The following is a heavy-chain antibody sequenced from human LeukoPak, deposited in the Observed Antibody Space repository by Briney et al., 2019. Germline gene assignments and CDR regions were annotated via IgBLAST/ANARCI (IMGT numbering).Heavy chain of an antibody. Sequence: PGGSLRLSCAASGFTFSSYAMSWVRQAPGKGLEWVSAISGSGGSTYYADSVKGRFTISRDNAKNTVYLQMNSLRAEDTAMYYCARSFSGSRDYWGQGTLVTVSS. CDR2: ISGSGGST. CDR1: GFTFSSYA. J-gene: IGHJ4*02. CDR3: ARSFSGSRDY. D-gene: IGHD3-22*01. V-gene: IGHV3-23*01.